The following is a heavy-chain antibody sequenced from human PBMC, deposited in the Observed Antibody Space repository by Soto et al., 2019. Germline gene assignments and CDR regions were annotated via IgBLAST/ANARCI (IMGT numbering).Heavy chain of an antibody. D-gene: IGHD2-15*01. CDR2: INAGNGNT. J-gene: IGHJ4*02. V-gene: IGHV1-3*01. CDR1: GYTFISYA. CDR3: ARELQGLYYFDY. Sequence: ASVKVSCKASGYTFISYAIHWVRQAPGQRLEWMGWINAGNGNTRYSQKFQGRVTITRDTSASTAYMELTSLRSEDTAVYYCARELQGLYYFDYWGQGTLVTVSS.